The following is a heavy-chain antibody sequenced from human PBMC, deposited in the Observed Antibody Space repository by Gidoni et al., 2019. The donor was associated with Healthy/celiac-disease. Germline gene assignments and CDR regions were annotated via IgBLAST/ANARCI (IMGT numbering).Heavy chain of an antibody. V-gene: IGHV3-73*01. CDR3: TRELTAARPSYYGMDV. D-gene: IGHD6-13*01. J-gene: IGHJ6*02. CDR2: IRRTATSYAT. Sequence: EVQLVESGGGWVQPGGALKRSCAAAGCTFRGCAMHWVRQASGKGLEWVGRIRRTATSYATAYAASVTGSFTISRDDSKNTAYLQMNSLQTADTAVYYCTRELTAARPSYYGMDVWGQGTTVTVSS. CDR1: GCTFRGCA.